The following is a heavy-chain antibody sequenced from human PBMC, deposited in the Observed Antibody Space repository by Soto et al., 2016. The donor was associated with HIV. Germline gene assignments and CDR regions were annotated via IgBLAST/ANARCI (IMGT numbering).Heavy chain of an antibody. V-gene: IGHV3-23*01. D-gene: IGHD6-19*01. CDR2: ISGSSGST. CDR3: AKGDSSAWYELYYFDY. Sequence: EVQLLESGGGLVQPGGSLRLSCAASGFTFSNYAMSWVRQAPGKGLEWISAISGSSGSTYYADSVKGRFTISRDNSKNTLYLQMNSLRVEDTALYYCAKGDSSAWYELYYFDYWGHGTLVTVSS. CDR1: GFTFSNYA. J-gene: IGHJ4*01.